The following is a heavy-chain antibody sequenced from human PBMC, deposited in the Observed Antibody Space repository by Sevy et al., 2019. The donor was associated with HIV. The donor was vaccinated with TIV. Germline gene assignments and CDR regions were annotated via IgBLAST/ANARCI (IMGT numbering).Heavy chain of an antibody. V-gene: IGHV4-59*01. CDR2: IYYSGRT. CDR1: GDSISGYY. D-gene: IGHD6-6*01. CDR3: ARQFQEYYYGVDV. J-gene: IGHJ6*02. Sequence: SESLSLTCTVSGDSISGYYWSWIRQPPGKGLEWIGYIYYSGRTNYNPSLKSRVTISEDRSKNQLSLKLTSVTATETAVYYCARQFQEYYYGVDVWGQGTMVTVSS.